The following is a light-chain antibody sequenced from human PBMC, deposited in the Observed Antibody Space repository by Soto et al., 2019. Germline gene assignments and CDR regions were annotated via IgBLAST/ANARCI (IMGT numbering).Light chain of an antibody. J-gene: IGKJ4*01. CDR2: DAS. Sequence: EIVLTQSPGTLSLSPGERATLSCRASQRVSSNNLAWYQQKPGQAPRLLIYDASSRATDIPDRFSGSGSGTDFALTISGLEPEDFAVYYCQQYGSSPLTFGGGTKVEI. CDR3: QQYGSSPLT. V-gene: IGKV3-20*01. CDR1: QRVSSNN.